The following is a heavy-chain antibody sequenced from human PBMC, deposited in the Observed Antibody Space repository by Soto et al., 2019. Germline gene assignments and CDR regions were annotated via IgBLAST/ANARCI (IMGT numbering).Heavy chain of an antibody. V-gene: IGHV1-18*01. CDR3: ARVPPGRNGYNKFDD. CDR1: GYTFTSYG. CDR2: ISAYNGNT. J-gene: IGHJ4*02. D-gene: IGHD5-12*01. Sequence: GASVKVSCKASGYTFTSYGISWVRQAPGQGLEWMGWISAYNGNTNYAQKLQGRVTMTTDTSTSTAYMELRSLRSDDTAMYYCARVPPGRNGYNKFDDWGQGTLVTVYS.